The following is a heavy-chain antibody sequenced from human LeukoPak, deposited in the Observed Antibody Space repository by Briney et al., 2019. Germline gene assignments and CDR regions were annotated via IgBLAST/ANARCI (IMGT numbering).Heavy chain of an antibody. CDR1: GYTFTGCY. Sequence: ASVKVSCKASGYTFTGCYMHWVRQAPGQGLEWMGWINPNSGGTNYAQKFQGRVTMTRDTSISTAYMELSRLRSDDTAVYYCATPQARGWYGFDFDYWGQGTLVTVSS. J-gene: IGHJ4*02. CDR3: ATPQARGWYGFDFDY. V-gene: IGHV1-2*02. D-gene: IGHD6-19*01. CDR2: INPNSGGT.